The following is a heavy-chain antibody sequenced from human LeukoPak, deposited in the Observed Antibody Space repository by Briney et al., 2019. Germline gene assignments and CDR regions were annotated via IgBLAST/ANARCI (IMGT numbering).Heavy chain of an antibody. J-gene: IGHJ4*02. CDR2: IFYSGNT. V-gene: IGHV4-59*08. D-gene: IGHD1-26*01. CDR1: GVSISSYY. Sequence: SETLCLTCTVSGVSISSYYWSWIRQPPGKGLEWIGYIFYSGNTIYNPSLKSRVTISVDTSKNHFSLRLRSVTAADSAVYYCARLAAISGSDYPDDWGQGTLVTVSS. CDR3: ARLAAISGSDYPDD.